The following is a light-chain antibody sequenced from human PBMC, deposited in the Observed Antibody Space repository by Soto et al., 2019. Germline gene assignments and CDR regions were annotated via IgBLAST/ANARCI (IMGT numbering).Light chain of an antibody. CDR2: AAS. V-gene: IGKV1-39*01. CDR3: QQTYSTPYT. J-gene: IGKJ2*01. CDR1: QSITSY. Sequence: DIQMTQSPSSLSASVGDRVTITCRASQSITSYLNWYQHKPGKAPKLLIYAASSLQSGFPSRFSCSGSGTDFNLTISSRQPEDFATFYCQQTYSTPYTFGQGTRLEIK.